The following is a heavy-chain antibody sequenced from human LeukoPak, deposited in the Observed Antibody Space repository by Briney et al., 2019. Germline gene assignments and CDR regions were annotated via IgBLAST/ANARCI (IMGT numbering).Heavy chain of an antibody. J-gene: IGHJ5*02. CDR2: IIPIFGTA. Sequence: SVKVSCKASGGTFSSYAISWVRQAPGQGLEWMGGIIPIFGTANYAQKFQGRVTITADESTSTAYMELCSLRSEDTAVYYCASSTGTYYDFWSGNPNWFDPWGQGTLVTVSS. CDR3: ASSTGTYYDFWSGNPNWFDP. V-gene: IGHV1-69*13. D-gene: IGHD3-3*01. CDR1: GGTFSSYA.